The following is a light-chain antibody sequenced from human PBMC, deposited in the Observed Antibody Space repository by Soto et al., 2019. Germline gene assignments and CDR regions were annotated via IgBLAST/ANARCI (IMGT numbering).Light chain of an antibody. CDR1: SSDVGGYNY. CDR2: EVS. V-gene: IGLV2-14*01. Sequence: QSALTQPASVSGSPGQSITLSCTGNSSDVGGYNYVSWYQQHPGKAPKLMIYEVSNRPSGVSNRFSGSKSGNTASLTISGLQAEDEAGYYCSSYTSSSTYVFGTGTKVTVL. J-gene: IGLJ1*01. CDR3: SSYTSSSTYV.